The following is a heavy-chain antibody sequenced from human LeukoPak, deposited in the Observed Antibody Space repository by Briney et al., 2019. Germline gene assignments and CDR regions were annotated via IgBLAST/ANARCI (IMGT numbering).Heavy chain of an antibody. CDR3: ARVARAGIWFGELRPYYYYGMDV. CDR2: INPSGGST. Sequence: ASVKVSCKASGYTFTSYYKHWVRQAPGQGLEWMGIINPSGGSTSYAQKFQGRVTMTRDTSTSTVYMELSSLRSEDTAVYYCARVARAGIWFGELRPYYYYGMDVWGQGTTVTVSS. V-gene: IGHV1-46*01. CDR1: GYTFTSYY. J-gene: IGHJ6*02. D-gene: IGHD3-10*01.